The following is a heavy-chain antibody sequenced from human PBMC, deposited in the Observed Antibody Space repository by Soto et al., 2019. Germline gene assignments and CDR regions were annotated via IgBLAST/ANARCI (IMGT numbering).Heavy chain of an antibody. J-gene: IGHJ4*02. V-gene: IGHV3-74*03. Sequence: GGSLRLSCVASGFTFGDYWMHWVRQPPGKGPEWVSRMTGDGRTTQYADSVKGRFTASRDNAKSTLYLQMNSLRAEDTAVYYCATAEVDYWGPGXLVTVSS. CDR2: MTGDGRTT. CDR3: ATAEVDY. CDR1: GFTFGDYW.